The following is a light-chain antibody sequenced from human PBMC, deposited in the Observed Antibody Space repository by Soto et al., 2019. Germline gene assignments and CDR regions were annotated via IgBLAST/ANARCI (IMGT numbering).Light chain of an antibody. V-gene: IGKV3-11*01. CDR2: DAS. Sequence: EIVLTQSPATLSLSPGERATLSCRASQSVSSYLAWYQQKPGQAPRLLIYDASNRATGIPARFSGRGSGTDFTLTISNLEPDDFAVYYCQQRSNWPPMYTFGQGTKLEIK. J-gene: IGKJ2*01. CDR3: QQRSNWPPMYT. CDR1: QSVSSY.